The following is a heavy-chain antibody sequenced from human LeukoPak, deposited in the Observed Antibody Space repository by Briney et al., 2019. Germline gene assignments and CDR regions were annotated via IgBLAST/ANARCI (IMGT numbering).Heavy chain of an antibody. CDR2: ISSSSSTI. V-gene: IGHV3-48*01. CDR3: ARGGDYDILTGYLNGDAFDI. Sequence: GGSPRLSCAASGFTFSSYSMNWVRQAPGKGLEWVSYISSSSSTIYYADSVKGRFTISRDNAKNSLYLQMNSLRAEDTAVYYCARGGDYDILTGYLNGDAFDIWGQGTMVTVSS. D-gene: IGHD3-9*01. CDR1: GFTFSSYS. J-gene: IGHJ3*02.